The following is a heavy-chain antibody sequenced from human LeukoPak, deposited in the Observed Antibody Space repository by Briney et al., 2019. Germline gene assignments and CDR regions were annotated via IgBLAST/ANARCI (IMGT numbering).Heavy chain of an antibody. CDR2: ISSSSSHI. V-gene: IGHV3-21*01. J-gene: IGHJ3*02. D-gene: IGHD3-22*01. CDR3: ARDRYYYDSSGFYYPDAFDI. CDR1: GFTFSSYW. Sequence: PGGSLRLSCAASGFTFSSYWMHWVRQAPGKGLVWVSSISSSSSHIYYADSMKGRFTISRDNAKNSLYLQMNSLRAEDTAVYYCARDRYYYDSSGFYYPDAFDIWGQGTTVTVSS.